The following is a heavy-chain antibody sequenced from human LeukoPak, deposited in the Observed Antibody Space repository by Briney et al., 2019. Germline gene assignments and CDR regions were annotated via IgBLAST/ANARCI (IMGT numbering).Heavy chain of an antibody. D-gene: IGHD2-2*01. CDR1: GFTVSSNY. CDR2: IYSGGST. V-gene: IGHV3-53*01. Sequence: PGGSLRLSCAASGFTVSSNYMSWVSQAPGKGLEWVSVIYSGGSTYYADSVKGRFTISRDNSKNTLYLQMNSLRVEDTAVYYCARGQSCSSTSCFFDYWGQGTLVTVSS. J-gene: IGHJ4*02. CDR3: ARGQSCSSTSCFFDY.